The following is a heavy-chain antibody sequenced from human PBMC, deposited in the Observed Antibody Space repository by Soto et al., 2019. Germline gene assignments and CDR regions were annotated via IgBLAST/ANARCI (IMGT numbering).Heavy chain of an antibody. Sequence: PSETLSLTCAVYGGSFSGYYWSWIRQPPGKGLEWIGEINHSASTKYNPSLKSRVTLSVDTSKNQFSLKLRSVTAADTAVYYCASREVDTPMVNYYWGQGTLVTVSS. CDR3: ASREVDTPMVNYY. D-gene: IGHD5-18*01. J-gene: IGHJ4*02. CDR1: GGSFSGYY. CDR2: INHSAST. V-gene: IGHV4-34*01.